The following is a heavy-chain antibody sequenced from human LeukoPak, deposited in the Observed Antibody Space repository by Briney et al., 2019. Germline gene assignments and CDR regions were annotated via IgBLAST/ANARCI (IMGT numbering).Heavy chain of an antibody. J-gene: IGHJ4*02. D-gene: IGHD1-26*01. V-gene: IGHV4-39*01. Sequence: SETLSLTCTVSGGSISSSSYYWGWIRQPPGKGLEWIGSIYYTGSTYYNASLQSRVTISIDTSKNQFSLRLNSVTAADTAMYYCVKSGGYGLIDYWGQGTLVTVSS. CDR2: IYYTGST. CDR3: VKSGGYGLIDY. CDR1: GGSISSSSYY.